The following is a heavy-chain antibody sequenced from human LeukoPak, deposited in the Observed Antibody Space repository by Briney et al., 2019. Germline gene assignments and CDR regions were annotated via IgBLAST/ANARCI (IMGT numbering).Heavy chain of an antibody. CDR1: GGSISSGSYY. J-gene: IGHJ4*02. CDR2: IYTSGST. Sequence: SQTLSLTCTVSGGSISSGSYYWSWIRQPAGKGLEWIGRIYTSGSTNYNPSLKSRVTISVDTSKNQFSLKLSSVTAADTAVYYCARGPTYYFDYWGQGTLVTVSS. CDR3: ARGPTYYFDY. V-gene: IGHV4-61*02.